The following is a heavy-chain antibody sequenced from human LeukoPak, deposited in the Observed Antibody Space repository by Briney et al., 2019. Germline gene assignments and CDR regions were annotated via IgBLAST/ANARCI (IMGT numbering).Heavy chain of an antibody. CDR2: ISSSGSTI. J-gene: IGHJ6*02. CDR3: ARDHLLWDGTTPRGGMDV. CDR1: GFTFSSYE. D-gene: IGHD1-7*01. V-gene: IGHV3-48*03. Sequence: GGFLRLSCAASGFTFSSYEMNWVRQAPGKGLEWVSYISSSGSTIYYADSVKGRFTISRDNAKNSLYLQMNSLRAEDTAVYYCARDHLLWDGTTPRGGMDVWGQGTTVTVSS.